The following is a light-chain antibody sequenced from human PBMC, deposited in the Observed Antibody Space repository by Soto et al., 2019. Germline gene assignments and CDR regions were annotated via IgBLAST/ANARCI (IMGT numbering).Light chain of an antibody. CDR1: HSVSSSY. CDR2: GAS. V-gene: IGKV3-20*01. J-gene: IGKJ5*01. CDR3: QQYGGSPPIT. Sequence: EIVLTQSPGTLSLSPGERATLSCRASHSVSSSYLAWYQQKPGQAPRLLIYGASSRATGIPDRFRGSGSGTAFTLSISSLETEDFAVYYCQQYGGSPPITFGQGTRLEIK.